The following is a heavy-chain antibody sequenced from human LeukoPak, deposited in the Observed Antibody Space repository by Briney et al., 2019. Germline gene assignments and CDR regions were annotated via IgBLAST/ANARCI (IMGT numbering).Heavy chain of an antibody. CDR2: IYTSGST. V-gene: IGHV4-4*09. CDR3: ARQWELSFDY. Sequence: SETLSLTCAVYGGSFSGYYWSWIRQPPGKGLEWIGYIYTSGSTNYNPSLKSRVTISVDTSKNQFSLKLSSVTAADTAVYYCARQWELSFDYWGQGTLVTVSS. J-gene: IGHJ4*02. CDR1: GGSFSGYY. D-gene: IGHD1-26*01.